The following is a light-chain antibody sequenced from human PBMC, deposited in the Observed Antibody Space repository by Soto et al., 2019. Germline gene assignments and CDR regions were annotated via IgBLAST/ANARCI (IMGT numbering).Light chain of an antibody. J-gene: IGLJ3*02. CDR1: SSDVGGYNY. CDR2: DVS. Sequence: QSVLTQPASVSGSPGQSITISCTGTSSDVGGYNYVSWYQQHPGKAPKLMIYDVSNRPSGVSNRFSGSKSGNTASLTISGLQAEDGADYYCSSYTSSSTLGLFGGGTKLTVL. CDR3: SSYTSSSTLGL. V-gene: IGLV2-14*01.